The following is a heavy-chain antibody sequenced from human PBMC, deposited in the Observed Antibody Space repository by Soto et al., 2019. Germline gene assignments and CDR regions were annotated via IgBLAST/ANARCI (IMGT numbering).Heavy chain of an antibody. D-gene: IGHD6-13*01. CDR1: GFTFSRYS. CDR3: ARGGSIADYFDY. Sequence: EVQLVESGGGLVKPGGSLRLSCAASGFTFSRYSMNWVRQAPGKGLEWVSSISSSSSYIYYADSVKGRFTISRDNAKNSLYLQMNSLRAEDTAVYYCARGGSIADYFDYWGQGTLVTVSS. CDR2: ISSSSSYI. V-gene: IGHV3-21*01. J-gene: IGHJ4*02.